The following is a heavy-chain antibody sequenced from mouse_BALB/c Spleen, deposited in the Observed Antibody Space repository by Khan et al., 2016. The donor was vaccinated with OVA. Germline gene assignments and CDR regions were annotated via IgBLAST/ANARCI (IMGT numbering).Heavy chain of an antibody. CDR2: IFPGTGTT. Sequence: QIQLVQSGAELVKPGTSVKLSCKTSGYTFTSYWIQWVKQRPGQGLGWIGEIFPGTGTTYYNENFKGKAKLTIDTSSSTAFMQLSSLTSEDSAVYFCARAYFGNYVFAYWGQGTLVTVSA. CDR1: GYTFTSYW. CDR3: ARAYFGNYVFAY. D-gene: IGHD2-10*01. V-gene: IGHV1S132*01. J-gene: IGHJ3*01.